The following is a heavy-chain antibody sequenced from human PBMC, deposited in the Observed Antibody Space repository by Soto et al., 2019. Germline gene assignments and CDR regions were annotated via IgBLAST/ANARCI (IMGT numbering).Heavy chain of an antibody. CDR3: AREGSGYNF. Sequence: QVQLVQSGAELKKPGSSVKVSCKASGGTFSSFGISWVRQAPGQGLEWMGGIIPVFGRPNYAQRFRGRLTITADESTNTGYMELIYLRSEDTAVYYCAREGSGYNFWGQGTQVTVSS. CDR2: IIPVFGRP. V-gene: IGHV1-69*01. CDR1: GGTFSSFG. J-gene: IGHJ4*02. D-gene: IGHD5-12*01.